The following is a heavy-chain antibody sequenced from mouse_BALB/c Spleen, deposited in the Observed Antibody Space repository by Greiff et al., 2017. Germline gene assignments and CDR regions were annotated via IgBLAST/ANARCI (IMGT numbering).Heavy chain of an antibody. V-gene: IGHV1-69*02. CDR2: IDPSDSYT. CDR3: ARRGMDY. CDR1: GYTFTSYW. Sequence: VQLQQPGAELVKPGASVKLSCKASGYTFTSYWMHWVKQRPGQGLEWIGEIDPSDSYTNYNQKFKGKATLTVDKSSSTAYMQLSSLTSEDSAVYYCARRGMDYWGQGTSVTVSS. J-gene: IGHJ4*01.